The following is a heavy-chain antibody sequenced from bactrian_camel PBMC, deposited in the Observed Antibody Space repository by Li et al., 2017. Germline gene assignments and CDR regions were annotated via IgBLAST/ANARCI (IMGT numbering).Heavy chain of an antibody. V-gene: IGHV3S40*01. CDR1: RYTYKRNC. CDR2: LWIGGATT. J-gene: IGHJ4*01. D-gene: IGHD3*01. CDR3: AAAKGLPDLLRGGYLSARSYNY. Sequence: VQLVESGGGSVQAGGSLTLSCAAGRYTYKRNCMGWFRQRPGKDREGVAVLWIGGATTSYADSVKGRFIITRDKAKDLVYLQMNGLQPEDTGIYYCAAAKGLPDLLRGGYLSARSYNYWGRGTQVTVS.